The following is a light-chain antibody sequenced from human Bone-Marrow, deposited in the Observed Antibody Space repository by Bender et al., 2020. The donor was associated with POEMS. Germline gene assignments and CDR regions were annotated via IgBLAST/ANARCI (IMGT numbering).Light chain of an antibody. J-gene: IGLJ3*02. CDR1: NSNIGTNA. CDR3: AACDGGLSGGV. CDR2: SDN. V-gene: IGLV1-44*01. Sequence: QSVLTQPPSASGTPGQRVTISCSGSNSNIGTNAVNWYQQFPGPAPKLLIYSDNQRPPGVPDRFYAFKSGTSASLAIGGLQSEDEAEYCCAACDGGLSGGVFGGGPKLTVL.